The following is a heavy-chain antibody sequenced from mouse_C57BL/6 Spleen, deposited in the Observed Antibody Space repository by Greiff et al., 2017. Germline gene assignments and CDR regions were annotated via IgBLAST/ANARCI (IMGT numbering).Heavy chain of an antibody. Sequence: QVQLQQPGAELVKPGASVKMSCKASGYTFTSYWITWVKQRPGQGLEWIGDIYPGSGSTNYKEKFKSKATLTVDTSSSTAYMQLSSLTSEDSAVYYCARRGTTVAHYYAMDYWGQGTSVTVAS. CDR1: GYTFTSYW. V-gene: IGHV1-55*01. CDR2: IYPGSGST. D-gene: IGHD1-1*01. CDR3: ARRGTTVAHYYAMDY. J-gene: IGHJ4*01.